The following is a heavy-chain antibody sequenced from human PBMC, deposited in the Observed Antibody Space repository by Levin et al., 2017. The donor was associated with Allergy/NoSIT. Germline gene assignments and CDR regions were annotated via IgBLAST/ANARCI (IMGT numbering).Heavy chain of an antibody. D-gene: IGHD3-10*01. CDR2: ISWNSGSI. CDR3: AKDISGYYGSGSYGDY. V-gene: IGHV3-9*01. CDR1: GFTFDDYA. J-gene: IGHJ4*02. Sequence: GGSLRLSCAASGFTFDDYAMHWVRQAPGKGLEWVSGISWNSGSIGYADSVKGRFTISRDNAKNSLYLQMNSLRAEDTALYYCAKDISGYYGSGSYGDYWGQGTLVTVSS.